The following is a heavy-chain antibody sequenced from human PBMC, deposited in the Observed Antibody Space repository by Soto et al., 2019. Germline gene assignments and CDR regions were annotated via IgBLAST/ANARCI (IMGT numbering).Heavy chain of an antibody. CDR2: ISSSSSYI. J-gene: IGHJ6*03. D-gene: IGHD2-15*01. CDR1: GFTFSSYN. Sequence: GGSLRLSCAASGFTFSSYNMNWVRQAPGKGLEWVSSISSSSSYIYYADSVKGRFTISRDNSKNTLYLQMNSLRAEDTAVYYCAKSSGYCSGGSCYTYYYYMDVWGKGTTVTVSS. CDR3: AKSSGYCSGGSCYTYYYYMDV. V-gene: IGHV3-21*04.